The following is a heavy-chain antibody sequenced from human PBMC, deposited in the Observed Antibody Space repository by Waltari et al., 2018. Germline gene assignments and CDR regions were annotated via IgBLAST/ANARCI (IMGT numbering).Heavy chain of an antibody. D-gene: IGHD6-6*01. V-gene: IGHV4-4*07. Sequence: QVQLQESGPGLVKPSETLSLTCTVSGGSISSYYWRWIRQPAGKGLEWIGRIYTSGSTNYNPSLKSRVTMSVDTSKNQFSLKLSSVTAADTAVYYCARESSSSSYYYYYYMDVWGKGTTVTISS. CDR3: ARESSSSSYYYYYYMDV. CDR1: GGSISSYY. J-gene: IGHJ6*03. CDR2: IYTSGST.